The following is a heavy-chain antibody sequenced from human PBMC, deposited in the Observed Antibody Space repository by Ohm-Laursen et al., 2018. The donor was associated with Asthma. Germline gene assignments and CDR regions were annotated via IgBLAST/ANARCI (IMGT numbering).Heavy chain of an antibody. CDR1: GGSISSSNW. J-gene: IGHJ4*02. CDR3: ASSLIDYCSGGSCYSSDY. CDR2: IYHSGST. Sequence: SETLSLTCAVSGGSISSSNWWSWVRQPPGKGLEWIGEIYHSGSTNYNPSLKSRVTISVDKSKNQFSLNLSSVTAADTAVYYCASSLIDYCSGGSCYSSDYWGQGTLVTVSS. V-gene: IGHV4-4*02. D-gene: IGHD2-15*01.